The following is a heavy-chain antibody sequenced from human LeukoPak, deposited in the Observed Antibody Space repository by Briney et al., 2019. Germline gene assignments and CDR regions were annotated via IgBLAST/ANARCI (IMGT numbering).Heavy chain of an antibody. D-gene: IGHD2-2*01. J-gene: IGHJ6*03. V-gene: IGHV1-46*01. CDR1: GYTFTSYY. Sequence: ASVKVSCKASGYTFTSYYMHWVRQAPGQGLEWMGIINPSGGSTSYAQKFQGRVTMTRDMSTSTVYMELSSLRSEDTAVYYCARGFRSTSSKLYYYYYMDVWGKGTTVTISS. CDR3: ARGFRSTSSKLYYYYYMDV. CDR2: INPSGGST.